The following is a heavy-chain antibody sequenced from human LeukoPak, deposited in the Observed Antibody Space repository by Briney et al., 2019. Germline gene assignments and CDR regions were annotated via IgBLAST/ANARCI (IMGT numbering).Heavy chain of an antibody. CDR3: ARSYCSSTSCYLYFQH. J-gene: IGHJ1*01. V-gene: IGHV1-3*01. CDR2: INAGNGNT. CDR1: GYTFTSYA. D-gene: IGHD2-2*01. Sequence: ASVKVSRKASGYTFTSYAMHWVRQAPGQRLEWMGWINAGNGNTKYSQKFQGRVTITRDTSASTAYMELSSLRSEDTAVYYCARSYCSSTSCYLYFQHWGQGTLVTVSS.